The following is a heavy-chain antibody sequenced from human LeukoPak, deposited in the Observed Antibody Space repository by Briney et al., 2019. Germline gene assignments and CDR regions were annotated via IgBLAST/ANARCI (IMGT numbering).Heavy chain of an antibody. CDR1: GYTFTSYG. Sequence: ASVKVSCEASGYTFTSYGISWVRQAPGQGLEWMGWISAYNGNTNYAQKLQGRVTMTTDTSTSTAYMELRSLRSDDTAVYYCARAEYSSGWRPFDYWGQGTLVTVSS. V-gene: IGHV1-18*01. D-gene: IGHD6-19*01. J-gene: IGHJ4*02. CDR3: ARAEYSSGWRPFDY. CDR2: ISAYNGNT.